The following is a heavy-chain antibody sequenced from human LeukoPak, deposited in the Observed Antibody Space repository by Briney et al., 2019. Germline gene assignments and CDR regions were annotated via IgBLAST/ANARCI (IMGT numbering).Heavy chain of an antibody. CDR3: ARDLEEYCGYDSAGPDY. V-gene: IGHV1-18*04. D-gene: IGHD5-12*01. CDR1: GYTFTSYG. J-gene: IGHJ4*02. CDR2: ISAYNGNT. Sequence: ASVKVSCKASGYTFTSYGISWVRQAPGQGLEWMGWISAYNGNTNYAQKLQGRVTMTTDTSTSTAYMELRSLRSDDTAVYYCARDLEEYCGYDSAGPDYWGQGTLVTVSS.